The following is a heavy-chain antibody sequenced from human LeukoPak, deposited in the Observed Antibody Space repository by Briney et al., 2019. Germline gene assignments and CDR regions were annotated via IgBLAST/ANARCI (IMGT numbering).Heavy chain of an antibody. V-gene: IGHV3-23*01. CDR2: ISGSGGST. D-gene: IGHD3-10*01. J-gene: IGHJ4*02. Sequence: GGSLRLSCAASGFTFSSYAMSWVRQAPGKELEWVSAISGSGGSTYYADSVKGRFTISRDNSKNTLYLQMNSLRAEDTAVYYCAKTIPAGSGGYATPDYWGQGTLVTVSS. CDR1: GFTFSSYA. CDR3: AKTIPAGSGGYATPDY.